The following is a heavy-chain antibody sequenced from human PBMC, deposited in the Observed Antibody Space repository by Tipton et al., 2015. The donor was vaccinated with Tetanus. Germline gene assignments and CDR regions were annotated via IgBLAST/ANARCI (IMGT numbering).Heavy chain of an antibody. CDR1: GASISSGGYF. D-gene: IGHD3-16*01. V-gene: IGHV4-31*03. J-gene: IGHJ5*02. Sequence: GLVKPSETLSLTCSVSGASISSGGYFWNWIRHRPGQGLEWIGYIYYSGSTFYNPSLKSRVTMSVDTSNNQFSLRLSSVTAADTAVYYCARDQGGGRVARLNWFGPWGQGTLVTVSS. CDR2: IYYSGST. CDR3: ARDQGGGRVARLNWFGP.